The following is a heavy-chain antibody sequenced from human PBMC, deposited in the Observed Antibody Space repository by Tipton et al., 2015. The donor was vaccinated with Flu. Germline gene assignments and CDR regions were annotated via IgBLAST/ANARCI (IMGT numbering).Heavy chain of an antibody. CDR2: VSRSGST. V-gene: IGHV4-38-2*01. Sequence: TLSLTCAVSGDSISSDYHWGWIRQFPGKGLEWIGTVSRSGSTIYSPSLKSRVTISIDRSKNQLSLNLKFVTAADMAVYYCARRDYTNYVSDPKSWFDPWGQGTLVAVSP. CDR3: ARRDYTNYVSDPKSWFDP. CDR1: GDSISSDYH. J-gene: IGHJ5*02. D-gene: IGHD4-11*01.